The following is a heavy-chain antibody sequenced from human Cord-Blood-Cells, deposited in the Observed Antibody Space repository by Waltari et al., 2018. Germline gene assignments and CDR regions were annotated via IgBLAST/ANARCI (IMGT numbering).Heavy chain of an antibody. CDR1: GGSFSGYY. D-gene: IGHD3-10*01. J-gene: IGHJ4*02. Sequence: QVQLQQWGAGLLKPSEPLSLTCAVYGGSFSGYYCSWIRQPPGKGLAWMGEINNSGITNDSPARKSRVTISVDTSKNQFSLKLSSVTAADTAVYYCARVPDLWFGELYFDYWGQGTLVTVSS. CDR2: INNSGIT. CDR3: ARVPDLWFGELYFDY. V-gene: IGHV4-34*01.